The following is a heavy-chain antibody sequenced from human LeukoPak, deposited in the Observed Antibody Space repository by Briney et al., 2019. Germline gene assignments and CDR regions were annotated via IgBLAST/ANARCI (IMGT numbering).Heavy chain of an antibody. CDR1: GFTFSNHL. CDR3: VRLWDNSGFFGY. CDR2: IQKDGGEK. V-gene: IGHV3-7*01. D-gene: IGHD3-22*01. Sequence: PGGSLRLSCVASGFTFSNHLMSWVRQAPGKGLEWVANIQKDGGEKHYVASVEGRFTISRDNAENSLFLQLNSLRADDTAVYYCVRLWDNSGFFGYWGQGALVTVSS. J-gene: IGHJ4*02.